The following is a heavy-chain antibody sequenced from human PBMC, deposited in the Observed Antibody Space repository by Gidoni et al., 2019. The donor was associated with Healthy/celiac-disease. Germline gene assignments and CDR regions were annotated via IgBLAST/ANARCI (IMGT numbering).Heavy chain of an antibody. Sequence: EVQLVESGGGLVKPGGSLRLSCAAYGFTFSMYIRNWVPQVPGKGLELVASISSSSSYIYYADSVKDRFTISRDNAKNSLYLQMNSLRAEDTAVYYCARTPRGAAAYRSDWYFDLWGRGTLVTVSS. J-gene: IGHJ2*01. CDR3: ARTPRGAAAYRSDWYFDL. CDR1: GFTFSMYI. D-gene: IGHD6-13*01. V-gene: IGHV3-21*01. CDR2: ISSSSSYI.